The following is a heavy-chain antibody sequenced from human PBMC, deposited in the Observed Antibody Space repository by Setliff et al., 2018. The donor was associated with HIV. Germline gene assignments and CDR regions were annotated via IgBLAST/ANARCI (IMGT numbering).Heavy chain of an antibody. V-gene: IGHV1-69*13. J-gene: IGHJ6*03. D-gene: IGHD3-22*01. CDR3: AKGGYYDSTGYYYYYFYYLDE. Sequence: SVKVSCKASGDTFNSYAISWVRQAPGQGLEWMGGVIPIFGTANYAQKFQGRVTITADESTSTANMELSSLRSEDTAVYYCAKGGYYDSTGYYYYYFYYLDEWGKGTTVTVSS. CDR2: VIPIFGTA. CDR1: GDTFNSYA.